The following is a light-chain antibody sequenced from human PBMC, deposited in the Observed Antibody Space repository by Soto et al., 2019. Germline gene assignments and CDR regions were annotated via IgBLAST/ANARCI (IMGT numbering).Light chain of an antibody. V-gene: IGLV7-46*01. Sequence: QAVVTQEPSLTVSQGGTVTLTCGSSTGTVTSGHYPYWFQVKPGQAPRTLLYDINNKHSWTPARFSGSLLGGKAALTLSGAQPDDEADYYCLLSYSGPSIFGRGTQLTVL. J-gene: IGLJ7*01. CDR1: TGTVTSGHY. CDR3: LLSYSGPSI. CDR2: DIN.